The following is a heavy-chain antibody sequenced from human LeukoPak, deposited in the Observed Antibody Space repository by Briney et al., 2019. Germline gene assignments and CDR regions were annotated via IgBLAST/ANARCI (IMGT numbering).Heavy chain of an antibody. CDR3: AKDTEDIVVVQAAIPSNYDAFDI. V-gene: IGHV3-9*01. J-gene: IGHJ3*02. Sequence: TGGSLRLSCAASGFTFDDYAMHWVRQAPGKGLEWVSGISWNSGSIGYADSVKGRFTISRDNAKNSLYLQMNSLRAEDTALYYCAKDTEDIVVVQAAIPSNYDAFDIWGQGTMVTVSS. CDR1: GFTFDDYA. D-gene: IGHD2-2*02. CDR2: ISWNSGSI.